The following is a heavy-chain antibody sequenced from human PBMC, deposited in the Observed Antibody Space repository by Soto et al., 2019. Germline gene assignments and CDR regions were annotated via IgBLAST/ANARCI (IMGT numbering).Heavy chain of an antibody. CDR2: INAGNGNT. Sequence: QVQLVQSGAEEKNPGASVKVSCKASGYTFTSYAMHWVRQAPGQRLEWMGWINAGNGNTKYSQKFQGRVTITRDTSAITAYLELSSLRSEDTAVYYCARSIVVVTALDYWGQGTLVTVSS. CDR1: GYTFTSYA. J-gene: IGHJ4*02. CDR3: ARSIVVVTALDY. V-gene: IGHV1-3*05. D-gene: IGHD2-21*02.